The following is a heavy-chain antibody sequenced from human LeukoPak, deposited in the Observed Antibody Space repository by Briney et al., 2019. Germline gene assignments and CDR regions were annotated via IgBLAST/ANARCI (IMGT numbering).Heavy chain of an antibody. CDR2: IYYSGST. J-gene: IGHJ4*02. Sequence: SETLSLTCTVSGGSISSYYWSWIRQPPGKGLEWIGYIYYSGSTNYNPSLKSRVTISVDTSKNQFSLKLSSVTAADTAVYYCVGTTDSSSNDYWGQGTLVTVSS. V-gene: IGHV4-59*01. D-gene: IGHD6-13*01. CDR3: VGTTDSSSNDY. CDR1: GGSISSYY.